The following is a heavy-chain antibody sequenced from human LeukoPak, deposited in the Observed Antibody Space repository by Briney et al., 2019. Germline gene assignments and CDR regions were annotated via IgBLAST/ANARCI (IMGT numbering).Heavy chain of an antibody. Sequence: ASVKVSCKASGYTFTSYGISWVRQAPGQGLEWMGWISAYNGNTNYAQKLQGRVTITRNTSIRTAYMELSSLRSEDTAVYYCARQYYDYVWGSYRPYYYYLDVWGKGTTVTVSS. V-gene: IGHV1-18*01. CDR3: ARQYYDYVWGSYRPYYYYLDV. J-gene: IGHJ6*03. D-gene: IGHD3-16*02. CDR1: GYTFTSYG. CDR2: ISAYNGNT.